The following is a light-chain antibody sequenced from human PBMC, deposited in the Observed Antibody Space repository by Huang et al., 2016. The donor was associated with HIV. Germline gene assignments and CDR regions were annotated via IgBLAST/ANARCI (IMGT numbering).Light chain of an antibody. J-gene: IGKJ2*01. CDR3: MQDLQTPYT. Sequence: DIVMTQSPLSLPAPPGEPASISCMSSQSLLQNNGYNYLSWYLQKPGQSPQLLISLASNRASGVPDRFSGSGSGTHFTLKISRVEAEDAGVYYCMQDLQTPYTFGQGTKLEI. CDR1: QSLLQNNGYNY. V-gene: IGKV2-28*01. CDR2: LAS.